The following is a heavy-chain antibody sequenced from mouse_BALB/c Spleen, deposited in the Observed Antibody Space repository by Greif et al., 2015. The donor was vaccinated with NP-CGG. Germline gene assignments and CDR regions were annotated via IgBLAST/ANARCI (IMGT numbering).Heavy chain of an antibody. J-gene: IGHJ2*01. D-gene: IGHD6-1*01. Sequence: SGAELAKPGASVKMSCKASGYTFTSYWMHWVKQRPGQGLEWIGYINPSTGYTEYNQKFKDKATLTADKSSSTAYMQLSSLTSEDSAVYYCARRTQHFDYWGQGTTLTVSS. V-gene: IGHV1-7*01. CDR2: INPSTGYT. CDR1: GYTFTSYW. CDR3: ARRTQHFDY.